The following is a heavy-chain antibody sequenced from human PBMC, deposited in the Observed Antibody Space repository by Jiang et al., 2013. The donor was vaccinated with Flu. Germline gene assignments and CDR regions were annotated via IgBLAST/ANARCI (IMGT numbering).Heavy chain of an antibody. J-gene: IGHJ4*02. CDR3: ARDNGDYDFPVELDY. Sequence: VQLVESGAEVKKPGASVRVSCKTSGYTFTDYFMGWVRQAPGQGLEWMGRINPGSGGTNYALKFQGRVTMTRDTSKTTAYMELSRLRSDDTAVYYCARDNGDYDFPVELDYWGQGTLVTVSS. CDR2: INPGSGGT. CDR1: GYTFTDYF. D-gene: IGHD4-17*01. V-gene: IGHV1-2*06.